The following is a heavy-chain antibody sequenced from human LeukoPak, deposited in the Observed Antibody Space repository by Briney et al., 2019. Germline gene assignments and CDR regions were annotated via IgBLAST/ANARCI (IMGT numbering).Heavy chain of an antibody. CDR3: ARSEGIAARFRY. Sequence: SETLSLTCAVYGGSFSGYYWSWIRQPPGKGLEWIGEINHSGSTNYNPSLKSRVTISVHTSKNQFSLKLSSVTAAETAVYYCARSEGIAARFRYWGQGTLVTVSS. CDR2: INHSGST. CDR1: GGSFSGYY. V-gene: IGHV4-34*01. D-gene: IGHD6-6*01. J-gene: IGHJ4*02.